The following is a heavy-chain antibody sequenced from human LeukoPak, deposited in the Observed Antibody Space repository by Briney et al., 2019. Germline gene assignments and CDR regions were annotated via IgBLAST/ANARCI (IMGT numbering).Heavy chain of an antibody. Sequence: KPSETLSLTCTVSGGSISSGGFYWNWIRQHPGKGLEWVGHISYSGSTYYNPSLKSRVTISADTSKNQFSLKLSSVAAADTAVYYCARAGVRSSWYYFDYWGQGTLVTVSS. V-gene: IGHV4-31*03. CDR3: ARAGVRSSWYYFDY. CDR1: GGSISSGGFY. D-gene: IGHD6-13*01. J-gene: IGHJ4*02. CDR2: ISYSGST.